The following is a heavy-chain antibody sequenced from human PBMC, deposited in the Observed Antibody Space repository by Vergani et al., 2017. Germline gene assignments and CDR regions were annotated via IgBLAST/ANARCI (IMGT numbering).Heavy chain of an antibody. CDR3: AREGLLLFGEPAGYFDY. D-gene: IGHD3-10*01. CDR2: ISSSSSTI. Sequence: EVQLVESGGGLVQPGGSLRLSCAASGFTFSSYSMNWVRQAPGKGLEWVSYISSSSSTIYYADSVKGRFTISRDNAKNSLYLQMNSLRAEDKAAYYCAREGLLLFGEPAGYFDYWGQGTLVTVSS. V-gene: IGHV3-48*01. CDR1: GFTFSSYS. J-gene: IGHJ4*02.